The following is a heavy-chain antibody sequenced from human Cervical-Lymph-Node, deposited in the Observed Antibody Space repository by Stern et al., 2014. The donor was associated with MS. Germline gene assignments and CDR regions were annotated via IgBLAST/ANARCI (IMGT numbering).Heavy chain of an antibody. J-gene: IGHJ6*02. CDR3: ARVADYAWGSYRSFYYGMDV. CDR1: GISTLSFDLYW. D-gene: IGHD3-16*02. Sequence: EVHLVESGGGIVQPGGSLRLSCVVSGISTLSFDLYWMHWVRQAPGKRPEGVARISTDGTTTTYADSVKGRFTMSRDNAKNTVFLQMNSLRTEDTAVYYCARVADYAWGSYRSFYYGMDVWGQGTTVAVSS. V-gene: IGHV3-74*02. CDR2: ISTDGTTT.